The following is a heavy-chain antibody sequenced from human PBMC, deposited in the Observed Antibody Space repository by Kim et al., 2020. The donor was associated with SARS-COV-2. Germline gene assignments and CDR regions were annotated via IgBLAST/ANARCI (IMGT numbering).Heavy chain of an antibody. J-gene: IGHJ4*02. CDR3: VKLAGRYFDWLLYSGYFDY. CDR2: ISSNGGST. Sequence: GGSLRLSCSASGFTFSSYAMHWVRQAPGKGLEYVSAISSNGGSTYYADSVKGRFTISRDNSKNTLYLQMSSLRAEDTAVYYCVKLAGRYFDWLLYSGYFDYWGQGTLVTVSS. V-gene: IGHV3-64D*06. D-gene: IGHD3-9*01. CDR1: GFTFSSYA.